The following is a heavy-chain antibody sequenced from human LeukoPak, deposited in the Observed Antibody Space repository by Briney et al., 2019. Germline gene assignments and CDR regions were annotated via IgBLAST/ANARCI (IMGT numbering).Heavy chain of an antibody. D-gene: IGHD3-22*01. Sequence: GSLRLSCAASGFTFDDYGMSWIRQPPGKGLEWIGYIYYSGSTNYNPSLKSRVTISVDTSKNQFSLKLSSVTAADTAVYYCARGKHYDSSGYYNDYWGQGTLVTVSS. CDR3: ARGKHYDSSGYYNDY. J-gene: IGHJ4*02. V-gene: IGHV4-59*01. CDR1: GFTFDDYG. CDR2: IYYSGST.